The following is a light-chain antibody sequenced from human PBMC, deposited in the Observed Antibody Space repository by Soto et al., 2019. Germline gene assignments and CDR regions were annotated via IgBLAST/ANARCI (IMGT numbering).Light chain of an antibody. CDR2: EIS. CDR1: QGISNY. CDR3: LQHFGYPRT. V-gene: IGKV1-17*01. Sequence: DIQMTQSPSSLSVSVGDRVTITCRASQGISNYFGWYQQKPGKAPKRLIYEISTLQSGVPSRLSGSGSGTEFTLIIHSLQPEDFATYYCLQHFGYPRTFGQGTKVDIK. J-gene: IGKJ1*01.